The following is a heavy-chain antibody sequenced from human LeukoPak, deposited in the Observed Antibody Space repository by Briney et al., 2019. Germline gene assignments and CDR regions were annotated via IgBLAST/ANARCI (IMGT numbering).Heavy chain of an antibody. J-gene: IGHJ4*02. CDR3: ARGVVSGYADFDY. D-gene: IGHD5-12*01. V-gene: IGHV3-53*01. CDR1: GFTVSSNY. CDR2: IYSGGST. Sequence: GGSLRLSCAVSGFTVSSNYMSWGRQAPGKGLERVSVIYSGGSTYYTDSVKGRFTISRDNSKNTLFLQMNTLRAEDTAVYYCARGVVSGYADFDYWGQGTLVTVSS.